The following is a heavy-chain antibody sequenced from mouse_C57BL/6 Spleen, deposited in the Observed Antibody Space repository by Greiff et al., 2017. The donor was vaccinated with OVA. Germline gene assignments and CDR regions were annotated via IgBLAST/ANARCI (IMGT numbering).Heavy chain of an antibody. Sequence: VQLQQSGPVLVKPGASVKMSCKASGYTFTDYYMNWVKQSHGKSLEWIGVINPYNGGTSYNQKFKGKATLTVDKSSSTAYMELNSLTSEDSAVDYCAVGYSNYVSWFADWGQGTLVTVSA. CDR2: INPYNGGT. J-gene: IGHJ3*01. CDR3: AVGYSNYVSWFAD. CDR1: GYTFTDYY. V-gene: IGHV1-19*01. D-gene: IGHD2-5*01.